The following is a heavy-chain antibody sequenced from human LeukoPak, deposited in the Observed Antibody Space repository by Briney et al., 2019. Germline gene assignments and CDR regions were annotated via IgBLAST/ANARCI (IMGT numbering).Heavy chain of an antibody. J-gene: IGHJ4*02. CDR2: INWNGGGT. CDR3: ARESPPNHYDSRGYSSAKRFDY. CDR1: GFTFDDYG. D-gene: IGHD3-22*01. V-gene: IGHV3-20*04. Sequence: TGGSLRLSCAASGFTFDDYGMSWVRQAPGKGLEWVSGINWNGGGTGYADSVKGRFTISRDNAKNTLYLQMNSLRVEDTAVYYCARESPPNHYDSRGYSSAKRFDYWGQGTLVTVSS.